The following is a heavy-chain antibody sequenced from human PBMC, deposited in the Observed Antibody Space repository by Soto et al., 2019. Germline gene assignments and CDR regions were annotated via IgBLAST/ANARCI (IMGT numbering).Heavy chain of an antibody. CDR1: GFTFSNYW. D-gene: IGHD2-21*02. CDR3: VCFECGRTAVVTAMEANDY. V-gene: IGHV3-74*01. CDR2: INSDETIT. Sequence: GGSLRLSCAASGFTFSNYWMHWVRQSPGKGLVWVSRINSDETITSYADSVKGRFTISRDNAKNTLYLQMSSLRVEDTALYYCVCFECGRTAVVTAMEANDYGGRGTRVTVSS. J-gene: IGHJ4*02.